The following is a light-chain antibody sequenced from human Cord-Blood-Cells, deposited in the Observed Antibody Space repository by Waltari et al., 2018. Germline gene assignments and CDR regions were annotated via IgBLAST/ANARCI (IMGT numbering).Light chain of an antibody. V-gene: IGKV1-39*01. Sequence: DIQMTPSPSSLSASVGDSVTITCRASQSISSYLNCYQQKPGKAPKLLIYAASSLQSGVPSRFSGSGSGTDFTLTISSLQPEDFATYYCQQSYSTPYSFGQGTKLEIK. CDR1: QSISSY. J-gene: IGKJ2*03. CDR3: QQSYSTPYS. CDR2: AAS.